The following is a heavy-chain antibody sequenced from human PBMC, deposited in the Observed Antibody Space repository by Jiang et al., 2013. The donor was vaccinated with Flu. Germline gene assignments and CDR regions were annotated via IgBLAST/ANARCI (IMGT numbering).Heavy chain of an antibody. CDR3: ATGLVVTVQTKYHDAFDM. J-gene: IGHJ3*02. Sequence: SGAEVKKPGATVKISCKVSGYIFSDYYMHWVQQVPGKGLERMGQIDPESGETVYAQKFQGRVTISVDTSTDTAYLKMTSLRPEDTAVYYCATGLVVTVQTKYHDAFDMWGQGTGVTVSS. V-gene: IGHV1-69-2*01. CDR1: GYIFSDYY. CDR2: IDPESGET. D-gene: IGHD2-21*02.